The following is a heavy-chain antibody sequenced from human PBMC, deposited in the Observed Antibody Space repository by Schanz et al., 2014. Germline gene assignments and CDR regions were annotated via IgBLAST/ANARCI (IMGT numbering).Heavy chain of an antibody. CDR1: GFTFSRYA. J-gene: IGHJ4*02. V-gene: IGHV3-64*01. CDR3: AYYDVLTGFDY. D-gene: IGHD3-9*01. Sequence: EVQLVESGGALVQPGGSLRLSCAASGFTFSRYAMHWVRQAPGKGLEDVSVISSNGGSTYFGNSVRGRFTISRDNSKNTHYLQINNLRAEHTAVYYCAYYDVLTGFDYWGQGTQVTVSS. CDR2: ISSNGGST.